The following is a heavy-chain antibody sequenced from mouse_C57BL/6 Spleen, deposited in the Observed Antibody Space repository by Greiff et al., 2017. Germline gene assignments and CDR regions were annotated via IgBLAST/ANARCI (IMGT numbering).Heavy chain of an antibody. Sequence: QVQLQQSGAELVRPGASVKLSCKASGYTFTDYYINWVKQRPGQGLEWIARIYPGSGNTYYNEKFKGKATLTAEKSSSTAYMQLSSLTSEVSAVYFCASDYGNALAYWGQGTLVTVSA. CDR1: GYTFTDYY. V-gene: IGHV1-76*01. J-gene: IGHJ3*01. D-gene: IGHD2-1*01. CDR2: IYPGSGNT. CDR3: ASDYGNALAY.